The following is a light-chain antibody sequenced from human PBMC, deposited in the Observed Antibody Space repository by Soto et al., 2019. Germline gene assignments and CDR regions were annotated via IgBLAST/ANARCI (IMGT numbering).Light chain of an antibody. CDR3: QQYNTNAYT. CDR1: QSVSSAY. J-gene: IGKJ2*01. CDR2: AAS. Sequence: EIVLTQSPGTLSLSPGERATLSCRASQSVSSAYLAWYQQRPGQAPRLLIYAASSRATDIADRFSGSGSGTDFTLTISRLEADDFAAYHCQQYNTNAYTFGQGTKVEIK. V-gene: IGKV3-20*01.